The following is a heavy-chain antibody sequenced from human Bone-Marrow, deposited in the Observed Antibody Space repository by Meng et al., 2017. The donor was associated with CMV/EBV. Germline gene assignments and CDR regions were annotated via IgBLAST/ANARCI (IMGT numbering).Heavy chain of an antibody. J-gene: IGHJ6*02. CDR3: ARGLYCSSTSCYRFYYYYGMDV. Sequence: GGSLRLSCAASGFTVNSNYLNWVRQAPGKGLEWVSVIYTDGSTFYADSVKGRFAISRDNSKNTLYLQMNSLRVEDTAVYYCARGLYCSSTSCYRFYYYYGMDVWGQGTTVTVSS. D-gene: IGHD2-2*01. CDR1: GFTVNSNY. CDR2: IYTDGST. V-gene: IGHV3-66*02.